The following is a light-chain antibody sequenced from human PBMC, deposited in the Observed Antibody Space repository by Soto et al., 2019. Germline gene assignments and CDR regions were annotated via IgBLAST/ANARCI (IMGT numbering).Light chain of an antibody. V-gene: IGKV3-15*01. J-gene: IGKJ1*01. CDR1: QSVSSN. Sequence: EIVMTQSPATLSVSPGERATLSCRASQSVSSNLAWYQQKPGQAPRLLIYGASTRATGIPARFSGSGPGTACTLTISSLQSEDFAVYYCQQYNNWPPRGTFGQGTKVEIK. CDR2: GAS. CDR3: QQYNNWPPRGT.